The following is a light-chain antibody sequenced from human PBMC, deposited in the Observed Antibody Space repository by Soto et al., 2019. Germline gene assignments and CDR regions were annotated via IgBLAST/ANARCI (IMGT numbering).Light chain of an antibody. CDR3: SSFTSSTTYF. CDR1: SSDVGNYNY. V-gene: IGLV2-14*01. Sequence: QSALTQSASVSGSPGQSITISCTGTSSDVGNYNYVSWYQQHPGEVPKLIIFNVNNRPSGVSNRFSGSKSGNTASLTISGLQAEDEADYYCSSFTSSTTYFFGTWTKVTV. J-gene: IGLJ1*01. CDR2: NVN.